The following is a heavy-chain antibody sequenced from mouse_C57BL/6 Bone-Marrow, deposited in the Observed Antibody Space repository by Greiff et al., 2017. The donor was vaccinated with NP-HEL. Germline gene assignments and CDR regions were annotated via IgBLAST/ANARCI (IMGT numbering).Heavy chain of an antibody. D-gene: IGHD6-1*01. J-gene: IGHJ2*01. CDR2: IDPSDSYT. Sequence: QVQLKQSGAELVMPGASVKLSCKASGYTFTSYWMHWVKQRPGQGLEWIGEIDPSDSYTNYNQKFKGKSTLTVDKSSSTAYMQLSSLTSEDSAVYYCARLEDRLWLYFDYWGQGTTLTVSS. CDR1: GYTFTSYW. CDR3: ARLEDRLWLYFDY. V-gene: IGHV1-69*01.